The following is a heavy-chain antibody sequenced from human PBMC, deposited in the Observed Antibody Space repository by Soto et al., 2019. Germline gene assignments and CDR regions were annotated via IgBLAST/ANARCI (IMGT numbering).Heavy chain of an antibody. CDR2: IYYSGLT. D-gene: IGHD1-26*01. CDR1: GDSISTEGYY. Sequence: SETMSLTCSVSGDSISTEGYYWSWIHQHPGKGLEWIGYIYYSGLTSYNPSLKIRVTISRATSKNQFYLKLSSVTAADTAVYYCARSRSYYVEDFQQWGQGTLVTVSS. V-gene: IGHV4-31*03. CDR3: ARSRSYYVEDFQQ. J-gene: IGHJ1*01.